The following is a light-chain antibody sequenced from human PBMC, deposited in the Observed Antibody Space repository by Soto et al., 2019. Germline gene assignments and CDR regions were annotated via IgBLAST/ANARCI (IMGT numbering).Light chain of an antibody. Sequence: QSALTQTASVSGSPGQSITISCTGTSSDVGGYNYVSWYQLHPGKVPKLMIYEVSNRPSGVSNRFSGSKSGNTASLTISGLQAEDEADYYCSSYTSSSTLVFGTGTKVTVL. V-gene: IGLV2-14*01. CDR2: EVS. CDR3: SSYTSSSTLV. J-gene: IGLJ1*01. CDR1: SSDVGGYNY.